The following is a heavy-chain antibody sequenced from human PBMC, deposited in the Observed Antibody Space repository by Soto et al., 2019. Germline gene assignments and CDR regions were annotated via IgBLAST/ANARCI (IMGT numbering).Heavy chain of an antibody. D-gene: IGHD2-15*01. J-gene: IGHJ6*02. Sequence: GGSLRLSCAASGFTFSSYAMSWVRQAPGKGLEWVSAISGSGGSTYYADSVKGRFTISRDNSKNTLYLQMNSLRAGDTAVYYCVGYCNGGSCYSGGYYYYGMDVWGQGTTVTVSS. CDR2: ISGSGGST. V-gene: IGHV3-23*01. CDR3: VGYCNGGSCYSGGYYYYGMDV. CDR1: GFTFSSYA.